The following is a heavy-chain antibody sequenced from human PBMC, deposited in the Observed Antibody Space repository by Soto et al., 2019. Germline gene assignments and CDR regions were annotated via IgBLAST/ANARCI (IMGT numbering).Heavy chain of an antibody. CDR1: GGSISSSSYY. CDR2: IYYSGST. J-gene: IGHJ5*02. CDR3: ARLMDFGHNWFDP. Sequence: QLQLQESGPGLVKPSETLSLTCTVSGGSISSSSYYWGWIRQPPGKGLGWIGSIYYSGSTYYNPSLKSRVTISVDQSKNQFSLKLSSLTAADTAVYYCARLMDFGHNWFDPWGQGTLVTVSS. V-gene: IGHV4-39*01. D-gene: IGHD2-8*01.